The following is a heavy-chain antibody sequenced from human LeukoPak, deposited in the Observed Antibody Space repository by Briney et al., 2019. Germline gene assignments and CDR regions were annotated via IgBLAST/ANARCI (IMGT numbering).Heavy chain of an antibody. Sequence: SETLSLTCAVSGGSISSYYWTWIRQPPGKGLEWIGYIYYSGSTIYSPSLKSRVTMSVDTSKNQFSLRLTSVTAADTAVYYCARGNPDYADYAETYDYWGQGTLVTVSS. D-gene: IGHD4-17*01. V-gene: IGHV4-59*01. CDR2: IYYSGST. CDR1: GGSISSYY. CDR3: ARGNPDYADYAETYDY. J-gene: IGHJ4*02.